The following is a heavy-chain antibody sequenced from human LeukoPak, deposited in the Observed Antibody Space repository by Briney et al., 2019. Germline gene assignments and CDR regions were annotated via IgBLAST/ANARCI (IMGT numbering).Heavy chain of an antibody. V-gene: IGHV4-34*01. J-gene: IGHJ6*03. CDR2: INHSGST. CDR3: ARGRRGYSYRRSRYYYMDV. D-gene: IGHD5-18*01. Sequence: PSETLSLTCAVYGGSFSGYYWSWIRQPPGKGLEWIGEINHSGSTNYNPSLKSRVTISVDTFKNQFSLKLSSVTAADTAVYYCARGRRGYSYRRSRYYYMDVWGKGTTVTVSS. CDR1: GGSFSGYY.